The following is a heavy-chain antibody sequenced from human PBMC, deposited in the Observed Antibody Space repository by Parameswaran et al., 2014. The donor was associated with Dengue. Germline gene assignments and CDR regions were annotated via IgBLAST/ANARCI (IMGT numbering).Heavy chain of an antibody. D-gene: IGHD2-2*01. CDR2: ISGSGGST. V-gene: IGHV3-23*01. J-gene: IGHJ5*02. CDR3: AKEYYCSSTSCYDTWNSFFDP. Sequence: WIRQPPGKGLEWVSGISGSGGSTYYADSVKGRFTISRDNSKNTLYLQMNSLRAEDTAVYYCAKEYYCSSTSCYDTWNSFFDPWGQGTLVTVSS.